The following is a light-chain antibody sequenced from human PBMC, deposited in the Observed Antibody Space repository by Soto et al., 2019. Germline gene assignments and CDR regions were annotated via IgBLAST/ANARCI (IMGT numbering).Light chain of an antibody. J-gene: IGKJ5*01. Sequence: IPMTQSPSSLSSSLGDKVTITCGGSQSISSSLNWYQQKSGKAPNLLIYGVSRLQGGVPSRFSGSGSGTDFSLSISSLQPEDFSTYYCQQSCTAPSITFGQGTQLEIK. CDR3: QQSCTAPSIT. CDR2: GVS. V-gene: IGKV1-39*01. CDR1: QSISSS.